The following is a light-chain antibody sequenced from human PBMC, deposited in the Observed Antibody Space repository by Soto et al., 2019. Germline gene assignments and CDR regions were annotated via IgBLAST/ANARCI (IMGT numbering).Light chain of an antibody. CDR1: RTIVSY. J-gene: IGKJ1*01. V-gene: IGKV1-39*01. CDR3: QQSYSFPRT. Sequence: DIELTQSPSSRSASVGDGVTITCRASRTIVSYLNWYQQKPGKPPKLLIYSASTLQSGVPSRFIGSGSGTDFYLTISSLQTEDFATYYCQQSYSFPRTFGRGTKLDI. CDR2: SAS.